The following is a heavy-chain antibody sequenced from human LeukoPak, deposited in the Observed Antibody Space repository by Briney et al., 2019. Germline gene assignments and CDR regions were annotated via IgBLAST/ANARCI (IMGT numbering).Heavy chain of an antibody. CDR3: AKELVVGATSPPFS. V-gene: IGHV3-23*01. D-gene: IGHD1-26*01. CDR1: GFTFTSYA. CDR2: ISGSGGST. Sequence: GGSLRLSCEASGFTFTSYAMSWVRQAPGRGREWVSAISGSGGSTYYADSVKGRFTISRDNSKNTLYLQMNSLRAEDTAVYYCAKELVVGATSPPFSWGQGTLVTVSS. J-gene: IGHJ5*02.